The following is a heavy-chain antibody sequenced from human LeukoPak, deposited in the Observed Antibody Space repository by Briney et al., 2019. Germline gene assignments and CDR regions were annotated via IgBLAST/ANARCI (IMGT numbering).Heavy chain of an antibody. CDR1: GFAFSDYA. CDR2: ISYDGSET. J-gene: IGHJ6*02. CDR3: GMVRGV. Sequence: GGSLRLSCAASGFAFSDYAMHWVRQAPGKGLEWVAVISYDGSETFYVDSVKGRFTTSRDNPKNTVYLQMNSLRAEDTAVYYCGMVRGVWGQGTTVTVSS. V-gene: IGHV3-30*04. D-gene: IGHD3-10*01.